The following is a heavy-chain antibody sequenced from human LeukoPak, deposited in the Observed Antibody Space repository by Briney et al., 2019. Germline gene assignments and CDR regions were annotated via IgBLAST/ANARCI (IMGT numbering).Heavy chain of an antibody. Sequence: ASVKVSCKASGYTFTGYYMHWVRQAPGQGLEWMGWINPNSGGTNYAQRFQGRVTMTRDTSISTAYMELSRLGSDDTAVYYCARAEVYDILTGYRWGQGTLVTVSS. CDR2: INPNSGGT. J-gene: IGHJ4*02. V-gene: IGHV1-2*02. D-gene: IGHD3-9*01. CDR3: ARAEVYDILTGYR. CDR1: GYTFTGYY.